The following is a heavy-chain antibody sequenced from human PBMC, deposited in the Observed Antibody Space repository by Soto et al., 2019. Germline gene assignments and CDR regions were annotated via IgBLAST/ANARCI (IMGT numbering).Heavy chain of an antibody. Sequence: LSLTCTVSGGSISSGDYYWSWIRQPPGKGLEWIGYIYYSGSTYYNPSLKSRVTISVDTSKNQFSLKLSSVTAADTAVYYCARDQRRGRITGTRIPWDYWGQGTLVTSPQ. CDR1: GGSISSGDYY. CDR3: ARDQRRGRITGTRIPWDY. CDR2: IYYSGST. D-gene: IGHD1-7*01. V-gene: IGHV4-30-4*01. J-gene: IGHJ4*02.